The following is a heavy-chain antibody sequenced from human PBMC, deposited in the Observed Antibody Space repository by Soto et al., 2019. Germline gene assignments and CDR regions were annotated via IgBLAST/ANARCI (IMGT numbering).Heavy chain of an antibody. V-gene: IGHV3-23*01. CDR2: ISGSGGST. Sequence: PGGSLRLSCAASGFTFSSYAMSWVRQAPGKGLEWVSAISGSGGSTYYADSVKGRFTISRDNSKNTLYLQMNSLRAEDTAVYYCAKDLMITFGGVNVHPHDYWSQGTLVTVSS. J-gene: IGHJ4*02. CDR3: AKDLMITFGGVNVHPHDY. CDR1: GFTFSSYA. D-gene: IGHD3-16*02.